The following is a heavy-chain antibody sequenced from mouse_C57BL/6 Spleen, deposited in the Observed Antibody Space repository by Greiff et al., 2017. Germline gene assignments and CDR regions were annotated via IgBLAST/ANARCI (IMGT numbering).Heavy chain of an antibody. Sequence: VQLKESGPVLVKPGASVKMSCKASGYTFTDYYMNWVKQSHGKSLAWIGVINPYNGGTSYNQKFTGKATVTVDKSSSTAYMEINSLTSEDSAVYYCARGTTAVVADVDCWGQGATLTVSS. CDR3: ARGTTAVVADVDC. V-gene: IGHV1-19*01. CDR2: INPYNGGT. CDR1: GYTFTDYY. D-gene: IGHD1-1*01. J-gene: IGHJ2*01.